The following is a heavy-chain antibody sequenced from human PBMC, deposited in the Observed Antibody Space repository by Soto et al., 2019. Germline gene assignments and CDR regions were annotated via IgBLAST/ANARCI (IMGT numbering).Heavy chain of an antibody. J-gene: IGHJ4*02. CDR2: ISTSNGDT. CDR3: ARDVGYSYGYGYGY. Sequence: QVQLVQSGAEVKKPGASVTISCKASGYTFTANGVSWVRQAPGHGLEWIGWISTSNGDTNYAHSLQGRVTMTTDTSTRTAYLEVRSLRSDDTAVYWCARDVGYSYGYGYGYWGQGTLVTVSS. D-gene: IGHD5-18*01. CDR1: GYTFTANG. V-gene: IGHV1-18*04.